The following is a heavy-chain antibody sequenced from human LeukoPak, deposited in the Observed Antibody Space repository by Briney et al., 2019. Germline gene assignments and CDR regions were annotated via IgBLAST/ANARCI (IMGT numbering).Heavy chain of an antibody. CDR2: LSGSGLNT. Sequence: PGGSLRLSCAASGFTFSSYSMSWVRQAPGKGLEWVSALSGSGLNTYYADSVKGRFTISRDNSNNALYLQMNSLRAEDTAVYYCANSRGAVAGAPDYWGQGTLVTVSS. CDR1: GFTFSSYS. CDR3: ANSRGAVAGAPDY. D-gene: IGHD6-19*01. V-gene: IGHV3-23*01. J-gene: IGHJ4*02.